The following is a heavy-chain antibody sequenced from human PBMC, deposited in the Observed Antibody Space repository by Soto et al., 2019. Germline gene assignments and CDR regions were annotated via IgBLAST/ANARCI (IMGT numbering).Heavy chain of an antibody. CDR1: GGSISSGGYY. J-gene: IGHJ6*03. D-gene: IGHD2-2*01. CDR3: ARDSIVVVPAADYYYYYMDV. V-gene: IGHV4-31*03. CDR2: IYYSGST. Sequence: PSETLSLTCTVSGGSISSGGYYWSWIRQHPGKGLEWIGYIYYSGSTYYNPSLKSRVTISVDTSKNQFSLKLSSVTAADTAVYYCARDSIVVVPAADYYYYYMDVWGKGTTVTVSS.